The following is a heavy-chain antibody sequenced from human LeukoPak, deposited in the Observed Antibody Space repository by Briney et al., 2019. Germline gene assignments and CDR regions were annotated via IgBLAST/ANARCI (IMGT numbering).Heavy chain of an antibody. CDR1: GFTFSSYA. CDR3: AKDPQFLEWLSTDY. D-gene: IGHD3-3*01. CDR2: ISGSGGST. J-gene: IGHJ4*02. Sequence: GGSLRLSCAASGFTFSSYAISWVRQAPGKGLEWVSAISGSGGSTYYADSVKGRFTISRDNSKNTLYLQMNSLRAEDTAVYYCAKDPQFLEWLSTDYWGQGTLVTVSS. V-gene: IGHV3-23*01.